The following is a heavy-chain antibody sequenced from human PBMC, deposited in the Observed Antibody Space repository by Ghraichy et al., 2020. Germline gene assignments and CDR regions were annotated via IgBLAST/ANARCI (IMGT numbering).Heavy chain of an antibody. Sequence: GGSLRLSCAASGFTFSSYAMHWVRQAPGKGLEWVAVISYDGSNKYYADSVKGRFTISRDNSKNTLYLQMNSLRAEDTAVYYCARDRVRSLQKYYYYYGMDVWGQGTTVTVSS. J-gene: IGHJ6*02. CDR2: ISYDGSNK. CDR1: GFTFSSYA. CDR3: ARDRVRSLQKYYYYYGMDV. V-gene: IGHV3-30-3*01. D-gene: IGHD3-10*01.